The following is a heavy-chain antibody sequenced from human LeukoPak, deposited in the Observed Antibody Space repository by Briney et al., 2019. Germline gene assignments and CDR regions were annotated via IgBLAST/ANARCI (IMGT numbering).Heavy chain of an antibody. V-gene: IGHV3-49*04. Sequence: GSLRLSCTASGFTFGDYAMTWVRQAPGKGLEWVGFIRSKAYGGTTEYAASVKGRFTISRDDSKSIAYLQMNSLRAEDTAVYYCARDKHYMDVWGKGTTVTISS. CDR3: ARDKHYMDV. CDR2: IRSKAYGGTT. CDR1: GFTFGDYA. J-gene: IGHJ6*03.